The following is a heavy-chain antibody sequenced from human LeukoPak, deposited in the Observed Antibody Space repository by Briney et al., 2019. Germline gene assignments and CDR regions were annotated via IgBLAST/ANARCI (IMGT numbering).Heavy chain of an antibody. V-gene: IGHV1-69*05. J-gene: IGHJ4*02. CDR2: IIPIFGTA. CDR3: ARHGVPFSSGSYFDY. Sequence: SMKVSCKASGGTFSSYAISWVRQAPGQGLEWMGGIIPIFGTANYAQKFQGRVTITTDESTSTAYMELSSLRSEDTAVYYCARHGVPFSSGSYFDYWGQGTLVTVSS. CDR1: GGTFSSYA. D-gene: IGHD3-22*01.